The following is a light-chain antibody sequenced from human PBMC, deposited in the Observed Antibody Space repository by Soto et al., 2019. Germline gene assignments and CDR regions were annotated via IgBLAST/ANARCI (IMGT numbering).Light chain of an antibody. CDR3: QQSYSTPRT. CDR2: AAS. Sequence: DIQMTQSPSSLSASVGDRVTITCRASQSISSYLNWYQQKPGKAPKLLIYAASSLQSGVPSRFSGRGSGKDFTLTISSLQPEDFATYYCQQSYSTPRTFGQGTKLEIK. CDR1: QSISSY. J-gene: IGKJ2*01. V-gene: IGKV1-39*01.